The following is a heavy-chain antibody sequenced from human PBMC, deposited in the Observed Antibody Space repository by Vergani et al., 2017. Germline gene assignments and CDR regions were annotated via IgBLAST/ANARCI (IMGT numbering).Heavy chain of an antibody. J-gene: IGHJ4*02. CDR2: IFSSGTT. CDR3: ARGSRAEGGSGPDK. D-gene: IGHD6-13*01. V-gene: IGHV4-61*02. Sequence: QVQLQESGPGLVKPSQTLSLSCTVSGGSVRTSIGYYWTWIRQPAGKPLEGIGEIFSSGTTNYNPAFKNRVTMSVDTSKNQFSLKLNSVTAADTAVYYCARGSRAEGGSGPDKWGQGTLVTVSS. CDR1: GGSVRTSIGYY.